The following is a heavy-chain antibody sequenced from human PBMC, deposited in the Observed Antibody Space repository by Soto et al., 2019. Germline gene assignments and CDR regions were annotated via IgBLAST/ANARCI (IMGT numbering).Heavy chain of an antibody. Sequence: GGSLRLSCAASGFTFRSYAMHWVRQAPGKGLEWVAVISYDESDKYYADSLKGRFTISRDNSKNTLYLQMNSLRGEDTAVYYCGRDLSVAGPDNWGQGTLVAVSS. J-gene: IGHJ4*02. D-gene: IGHD6-19*01. CDR2: ISYDESDK. CDR3: GRDLSVAGPDN. V-gene: IGHV3-30*03. CDR1: GFTFRSYA.